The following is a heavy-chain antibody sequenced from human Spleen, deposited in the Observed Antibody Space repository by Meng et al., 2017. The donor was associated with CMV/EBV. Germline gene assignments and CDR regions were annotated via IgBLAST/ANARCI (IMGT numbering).Heavy chain of an antibody. CDR2: MNPDSGGT. Sequence: SRDTLNGYYVHWVRQAPGQGLEWMGWMNPDSGGTNYAPNFQGRVTMTRDTSISTAYMELSRLRSDDTAIYYCARSSGIRQFQLVLGYWGQGTLVTVSS. D-gene: IGHD6-13*01. CDR3: ARSSGIRQFQLVLGY. J-gene: IGHJ4*02. CDR1: RDTLNGYY. V-gene: IGHV1-2*02.